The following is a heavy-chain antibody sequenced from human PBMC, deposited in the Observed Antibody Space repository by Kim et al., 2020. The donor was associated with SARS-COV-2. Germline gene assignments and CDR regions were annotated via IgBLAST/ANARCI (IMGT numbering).Heavy chain of an antibody. Sequence: ASVKVSCKASGYTFTSYDINWVRQATGQGLEWMGWMNPNSGNTGYAQKFQGRVTMTRNTSISTAYMELSSLRSEDTAVYYCASRRGLRYFDWLLTYYYGMDVWGQGTTVTVSS. J-gene: IGHJ6*02. V-gene: IGHV1-8*01. CDR1: GYTFTSYD. CDR2: MNPNSGNT. CDR3: ASRRGLRYFDWLLTYYYGMDV. D-gene: IGHD3-9*01.